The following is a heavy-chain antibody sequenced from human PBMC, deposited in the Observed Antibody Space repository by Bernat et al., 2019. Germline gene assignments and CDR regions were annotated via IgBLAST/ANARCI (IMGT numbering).Heavy chain of an antibody. CDR2: IYYSWST. J-gene: IGHJ6*02. CDR3: AGHRTGYSSFWGYGMDV. CDR1: GGSISSYY. D-gene: IGHD5-18*01. Sequence: QVQLQESGPGLVKPSETLSLTCTVSGGSISSYYWSWIRQPPGKGLEWLGYIYYSWSTNYNPSLKSRVAISVDTSRTQFPLKLSAVTAADTAVYYCAGHRTGYSSFWGYGMDVWGHGTTVTVSS. V-gene: IGHV4-59*08.